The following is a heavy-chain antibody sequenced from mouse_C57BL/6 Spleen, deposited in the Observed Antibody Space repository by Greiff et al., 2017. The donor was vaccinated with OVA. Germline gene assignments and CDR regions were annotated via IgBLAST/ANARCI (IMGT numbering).Heavy chain of an antibody. V-gene: IGHV1-72*01. D-gene: IGHD2-3*01. CDR3: ARRDGYPNYYAMDY. Sequence: VQLQQPGAELVKPGASVKLSCKASGYTFTSYWMHWVKQRPGRGLEWIGRIDPNSGGTTYNEKFKSKATLTVDKPSSTAYMQLSSLTSEDSAVYYCARRDGYPNYYAMDYWGQGTSVTVSS. CDR2: IDPNSGGT. J-gene: IGHJ4*01. CDR1: GYTFTSYW.